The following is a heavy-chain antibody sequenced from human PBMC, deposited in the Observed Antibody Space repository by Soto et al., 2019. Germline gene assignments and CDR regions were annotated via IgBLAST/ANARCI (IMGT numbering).Heavy chain of an antibody. CDR1: GFTFSSYG. J-gene: IGHJ6*02. Sequence: GGSLRLSCAASGFTFSSYGMHWVRQAPGKGLEWVAVIWYDGSNKYYADSVKGRFTISRDNSKNTLYLQMNSLRAEDTAVYYCARDGDGSGSYPYYYGMDVWGQGTTVTVSS. CDR2: IWYDGSNK. V-gene: IGHV3-33*01. CDR3: ARDGDGSGSYPYYYGMDV. D-gene: IGHD3-10*01.